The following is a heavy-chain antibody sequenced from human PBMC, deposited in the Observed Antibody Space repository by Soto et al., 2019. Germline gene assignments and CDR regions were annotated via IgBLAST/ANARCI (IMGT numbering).Heavy chain of an antibody. CDR2: IYYSGST. Sequence: QVQLQESGPGLVKPSETLSLTCTVSGGSISSYYWSWIRQPPGKGLEWIGYIYYSGSTNYNPSLTRXVXIXXDTSKNQFSLKLSSVTAADTAVYYCARDYGDYFDYWGQGTLVTVSS. CDR1: GGSISSYY. J-gene: IGHJ4*02. CDR3: ARDYGDYFDY. D-gene: IGHD4-17*01. V-gene: IGHV4-59*01.